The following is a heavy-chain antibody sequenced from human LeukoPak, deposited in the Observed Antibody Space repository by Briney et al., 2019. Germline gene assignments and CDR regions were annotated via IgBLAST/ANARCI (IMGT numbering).Heavy chain of an antibody. CDR1: GVTLSSYA. CDR2: ISSSGSGGNT. Sequence: AGGSLRLSCAASGVTLSSYAMSWARQAPGKGLEWVSGISSSGSGGNTYYADSVKGRFTISRDNSKNTLYLQMNSLRAEDTAVYYCARGPEVLLWFGEQIFWGQGTLVTVSS. V-gene: IGHV3-23*01. CDR3: ARGPEVLLWFGEQIF. J-gene: IGHJ4*02. D-gene: IGHD3-10*01.